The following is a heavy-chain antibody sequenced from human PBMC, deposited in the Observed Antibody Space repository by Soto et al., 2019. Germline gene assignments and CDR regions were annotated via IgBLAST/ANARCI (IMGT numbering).Heavy chain of an antibody. CDR3: ATGPEQLVNGVFDS. J-gene: IGHJ4*02. V-gene: IGHV3-23*01. Sequence: HPRGALRVSCASSGFTLPNYAMSWVRQPPGKGLELVSGIGAGDSGTYYADSVKGRFTISRDNSKDTLYLQMNSLRAEDTAVYYCATGPEQLVNGVFDSWGLGTMVTVSS. D-gene: IGHD6-6*01. CDR1: GFTLPNYA. CDR2: IGAGDSGT.